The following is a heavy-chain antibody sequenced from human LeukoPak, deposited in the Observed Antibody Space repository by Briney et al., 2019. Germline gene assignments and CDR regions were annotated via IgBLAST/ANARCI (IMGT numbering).Heavy chain of an antibody. CDR1: GFTFSTYA. J-gene: IGHJ4*02. CDR2: LNHGGGST. Sequence: GGPLRLSCATSGFTFSTYAMSWVRQPPGKGLEWVSALNHGGGSTYYADSVKGRFTIFRDNSKNTLYLQISSLRVEDTAVYYCAKTGRDYGDFFYFDYWGQGTLVTVSS. D-gene: IGHD4-17*01. CDR3: AKTGRDYGDFFYFDY. V-gene: IGHV3-23*01.